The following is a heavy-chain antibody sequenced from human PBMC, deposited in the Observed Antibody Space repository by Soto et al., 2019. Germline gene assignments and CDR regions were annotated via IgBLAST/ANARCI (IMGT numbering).Heavy chain of an antibody. J-gene: IGHJ4*02. V-gene: IGHV1-46*01. CDR1: GYTFTHYY. CDR2: INPASGST. D-gene: IGHD6-13*01. Sequence: QVQLVQSGAEVKKPGASVKLSCRTSGYTFTHYYIHWVRQAPGQGLEWLAIINPASGSTNYAQDFQGRLTLTMDTSTTTVYMELSGLRAEDTAIFYCARDLAAGDHWGQGTLVTVPS. CDR3: ARDLAAGDH.